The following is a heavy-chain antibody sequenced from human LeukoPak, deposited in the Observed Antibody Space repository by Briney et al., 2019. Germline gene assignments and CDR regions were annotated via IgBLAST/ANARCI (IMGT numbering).Heavy chain of an antibody. V-gene: IGHV1-46*01. D-gene: IGHD1-1*01. CDR3: ASHRGTTYYMDV. J-gene: IGHJ6*03. CDR2: INPSGGST. CDR1: GYTFTSYY. Sequence: ASVKVFCKASGYTFTSYYMHWVRQAPGQGLEWMGIINPSGGSTSYAQKFQGRVTMTRDTSITTAYMELSRLTSDDTAVYYCASHRGTTYYMDVWGKGTTVTISS.